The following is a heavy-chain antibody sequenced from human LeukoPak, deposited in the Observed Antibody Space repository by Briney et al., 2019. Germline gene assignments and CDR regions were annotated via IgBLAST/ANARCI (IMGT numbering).Heavy chain of an antibody. CDR2: IYYSGST. Sequence: SETLSLTCTVSGGSISIYYWSWIRQPPGKGLEWIGYIYYSGSTNYNPSLKSRVTISVDTSKNQFSLKLSSVTAADTAVYYCARTDLTGFDYWGQGTLVTVSS. CDR1: GGSISIYY. V-gene: IGHV4-59*01. CDR3: ARTDLTGFDY. D-gene: IGHD4/OR15-4a*01. J-gene: IGHJ4*02.